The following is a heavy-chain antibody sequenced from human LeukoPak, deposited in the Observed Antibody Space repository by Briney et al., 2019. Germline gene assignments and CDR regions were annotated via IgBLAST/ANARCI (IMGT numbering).Heavy chain of an antibody. J-gene: IGHJ4*02. CDR2: INPNSGGT. D-gene: IGHD3-10*01. CDR3: ARDKLWFGELPTWDY. Sequence: ASVKVSCKASGYTFTGYYMHWVRQAPGQGLEWMGWINPNSGGTNYAQKFQGRVTMTRDTSISTAYMELSRLRSDDTVVYYCARDKLWFGELPTWDYWGQGTLVTVSS. V-gene: IGHV1-2*02. CDR1: GYTFTGYY.